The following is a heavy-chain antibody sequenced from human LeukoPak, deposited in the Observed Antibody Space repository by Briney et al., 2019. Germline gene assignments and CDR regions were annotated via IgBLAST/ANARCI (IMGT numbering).Heavy chain of an antibody. CDR1: GFDFSNNF. Sequence: GGSLGLSCATSGFDFSNNFMAWVRQAPGKGLEWVSSLSGSGFDAFYADSVKGRFTTSRDNSKNTLFLQMSSLRVEDTAVYFCVRDEPGRSWYNWGQGSLVTVSS. CDR2: LSGSGFDA. J-gene: IGHJ4*02. CDR3: VRDEPGRSWYN. D-gene: IGHD6-13*01. V-gene: IGHV3-23*01.